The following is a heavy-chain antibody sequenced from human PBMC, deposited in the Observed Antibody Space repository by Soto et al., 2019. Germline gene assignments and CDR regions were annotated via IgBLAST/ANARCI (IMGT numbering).Heavy chain of an antibody. V-gene: IGHV3-23*01. CDR2: ISGSGGST. D-gene: IGHD3-3*01. J-gene: IGHJ4*02. Sequence: GGSLRLSCAASGFTFSSYAMSWVRQAPGKGLEWVSGISGSGGSTYYADSVKGRFTISRDDSKNTLYLQMNSLRAEDTAIYYCAKLRAWIGPHYDFWSGYPDHWGRGTLVTVS. CDR1: GFTFSSYA. CDR3: AKLRAWIGPHYDFWSGYPDH.